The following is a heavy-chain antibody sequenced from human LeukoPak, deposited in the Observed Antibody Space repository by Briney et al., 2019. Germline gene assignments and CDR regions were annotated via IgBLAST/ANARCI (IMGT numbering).Heavy chain of an antibody. D-gene: IGHD2-15*01. Sequence: GGSLRLSCAASGFTASSNYMSWVRQAPGKGLEWVSVIYSGGSTYYADSVKGRFTISRDNSKNTLYLQMNSLRAEDTAVYYCARDRGYCSGGSCYDYYYGMDVWGQGTTVTVSS. CDR3: ARDRGYCSGGSCYDYYYGMDV. CDR2: IYSGGST. J-gene: IGHJ6*02. CDR1: GFTASSNY. V-gene: IGHV3-66*01.